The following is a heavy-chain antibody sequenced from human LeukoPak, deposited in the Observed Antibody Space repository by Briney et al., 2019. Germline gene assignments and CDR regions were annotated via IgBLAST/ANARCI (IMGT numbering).Heavy chain of an antibody. D-gene: IGHD2-2*01. CDR2: ISAYNGNT. J-gene: IGHJ4*02. V-gene: IGHV1-18*01. CDR1: GYIFTIYG. CDR3: ARARPGAYCGTTSCFSDY. Sequence: ASVTVSFTSSGYIFTIYGISWVRQGHGQGLEWVGWISAYNGNTKVAPNLQDRVTMTTDTSTATAYMELRSLRLNDTAVDFCARARPGAYCGTTSCFSDYWGQGTLVTVSS.